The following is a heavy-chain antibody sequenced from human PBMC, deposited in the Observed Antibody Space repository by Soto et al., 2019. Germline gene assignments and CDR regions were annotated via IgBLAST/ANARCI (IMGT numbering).Heavy chain of an antibody. J-gene: IGHJ6*02. Sequence: GESLKISCKGSGYSFTSYWIGWVRQMPGKGLEWMGIIYPGDSDTRYSPSFQGQVTISADKSISTAYLQWSSLKASDTAMYYCAGTRIAFGDYYYYYGMDVWGQGTTVTVSS. CDR1: GYSFTSYW. D-gene: IGHD1-1*01. V-gene: IGHV5-51*01. CDR2: IYPGDSDT. CDR3: AGTRIAFGDYYYYYGMDV.